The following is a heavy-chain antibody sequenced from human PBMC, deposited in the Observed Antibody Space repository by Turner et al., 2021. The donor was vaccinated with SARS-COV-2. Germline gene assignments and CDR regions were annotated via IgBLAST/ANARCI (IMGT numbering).Heavy chain of an antibody. CDR3: ARLYHHDTSGVDF. J-gene: IGHJ4*02. V-gene: IGHV4-39*01. CDR2: FSYSGST. CDR1: GVSIPSTNFF. D-gene: IGHD3-22*01. Sequence: QVPLQESGPGRVKPSETLSLSCPVPGVSIPSTNFFWGWIRQSPGKGLEWMGTFSYSGSTFYNPSFKGRVTMSADPSKRQFFLRLTSVTAADTAVYYCARLYHHDTSGVDFWGQGTQVTVPS.